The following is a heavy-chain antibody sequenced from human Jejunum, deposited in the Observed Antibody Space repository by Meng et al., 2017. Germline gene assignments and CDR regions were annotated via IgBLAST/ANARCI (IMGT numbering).Heavy chain of an antibody. V-gene: IGHV6-1*01. Sequence: QEHLKQTSPGLWNPSQTVLSTCSISGDSVSDNSAAWKWISQSPSGGLEWLGRTYYRSKWYSDYAVSVKSRITINTDTSKNQLSLQLNSVTPEDTAVYYCARDESRLLRSWGQGTLVTVSS. J-gene: IGHJ5*02. CDR2: TYYRSKWYS. CDR1: GDSVSDNSAA. D-gene: IGHD3-22*01. CDR3: ARDESRLLRS.